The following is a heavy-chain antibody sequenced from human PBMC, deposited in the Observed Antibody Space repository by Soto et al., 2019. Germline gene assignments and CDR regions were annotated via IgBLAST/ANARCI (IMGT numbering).Heavy chain of an antibody. Sequence: LRLSCTASGFTFNHYAMSWVRQAPGKGLEWVSAVSGRGGSTKYADSVKGRFIISRDNSNSTLYLQMDSLRGEDTAVYYCAKDSTVTTSLYFYYYGFDVWGQGTTVTVSS. CDR2: VSGRGGST. V-gene: IGHV3-23*01. D-gene: IGHD4-17*01. CDR3: AKDSTVTTSLYFYYYGFDV. CDR1: GFTFNHYA. J-gene: IGHJ6*02.